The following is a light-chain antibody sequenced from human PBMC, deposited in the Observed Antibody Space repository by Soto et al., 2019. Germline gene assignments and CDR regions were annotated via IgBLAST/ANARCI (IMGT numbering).Light chain of an antibody. Sequence: DIQMTQSPSSLSASVGDRVTSTCQASQDISNYLNWYQQKPGKAPKPLIYDASNLETGVPSRFSGSGSGTDFNLTINSLQPEDFATYFCQQSFTTPLTFGGGTKVDIK. CDR1: QDISNY. CDR3: QQSFTTPLT. J-gene: IGKJ4*01. CDR2: DAS. V-gene: IGKV1-39*01.